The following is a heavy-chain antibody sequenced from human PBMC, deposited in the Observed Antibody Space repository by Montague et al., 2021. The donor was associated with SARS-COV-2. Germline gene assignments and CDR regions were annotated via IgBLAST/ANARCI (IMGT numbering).Heavy chain of an antibody. CDR2: IYYSGST. Sequence: SETLSLTCTVSGGSISSYYWSWIRQPPGKGLELIGYIYYSGSTNYNPSLTSRVTISVDTAKNQFSLKLSYVTAADTDVYYCARGFDYWGQGTLVTVSS. CDR1: GGSISSYY. V-gene: IGHV4-59*01. CDR3: ARGFDY. J-gene: IGHJ4*02.